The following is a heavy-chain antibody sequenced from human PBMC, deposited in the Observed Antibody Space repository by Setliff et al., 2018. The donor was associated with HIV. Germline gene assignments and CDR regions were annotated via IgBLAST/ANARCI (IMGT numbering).Heavy chain of an antibody. CDR3: ARGGTNGAPGYYYMDV. V-gene: IGHV1-8*03. D-gene: IGHD2-8*01. Sequence: ASVKVSCKASGYTFTSYDINWVRQATGQGLEWMGWMNPNSGNTGYAQKFQGRVTITADGSTSTAYMEVSRLRSEDTAVYYCARGGTNGAPGYYYMDVWGKGTTVTVSS. CDR1: GYTFTSYD. CDR2: MNPNSGNT. J-gene: IGHJ6*03.